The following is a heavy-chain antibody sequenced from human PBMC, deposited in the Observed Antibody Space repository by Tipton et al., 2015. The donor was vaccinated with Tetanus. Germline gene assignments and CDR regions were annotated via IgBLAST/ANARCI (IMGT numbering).Heavy chain of an antibody. D-gene: IGHD5-12*01. V-gene: IGHV4-31*03. J-gene: IGHJ4*02. CDR2: IYDSGNT. Sequence: TLSLTCTVSGGSISTGGYSWNWIRQLPGKGLEWIGYIYDSGNTHYNPSLKSRVTISIDGSKTQFSLKLTSVTAADTAVYHCARNHPPRGYPYGGFHSWGQGTLVTVSS. CDR3: ARNHPPRGYPYGGFHS. CDR1: GGSISTGGYS.